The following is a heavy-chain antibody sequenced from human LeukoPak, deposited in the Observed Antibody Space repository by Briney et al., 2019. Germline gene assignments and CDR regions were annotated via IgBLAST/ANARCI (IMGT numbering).Heavy chain of an antibody. CDR3: ASLVGYCTNGVCPPDAFDI. Sequence: PGESLKISCKGSGYSFTSYWISWVRQMPGKGLEWMGRIDPSDSYTNYSPSFQGHVTISADKSISTAYLQWSSLKASDTAMYYCASLVGYCTNGVCPPDAFDIWGQGIMVTVSS. J-gene: IGHJ3*02. CDR2: IDPSDSYT. V-gene: IGHV5-10-1*01. D-gene: IGHD2-8*01. CDR1: GYSFTSYW.